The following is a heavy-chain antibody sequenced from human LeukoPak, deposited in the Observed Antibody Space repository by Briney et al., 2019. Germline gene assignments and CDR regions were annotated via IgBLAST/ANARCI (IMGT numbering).Heavy chain of an antibody. CDR3: ARGQSSGWLRNPFYFDY. V-gene: IGHV4-34*01. Sequence: SETLSLTCAVYGGSFSGYYWSWIRQPPGKGLEWIGEINHSGSTNYNPSLKSRVTISVDTSKNQFSLKLSSVTAADTAVYYCARGQSSGWLRNPFYFDYWGQGTLDTVSS. J-gene: IGHJ4*02. CDR2: INHSGST. D-gene: IGHD6-19*01. CDR1: GGSFSGYY.